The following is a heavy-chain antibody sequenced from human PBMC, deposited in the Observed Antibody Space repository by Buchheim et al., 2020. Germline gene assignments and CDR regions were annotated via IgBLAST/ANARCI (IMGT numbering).Heavy chain of an antibody. D-gene: IGHD4-23*01. V-gene: IGHV3-21*01. CDR1: GFTFSSYS. J-gene: IGHJ5*02. CDR3: ARDHAYGGNSGWFDP. CDR2: ISSSSSYI. Sequence: EVQLVESGGGLVKPGGSLRLSCAASGFTFSSYSMNWVRQAPGKGLEWVSSISSSSSYIYYADSVKGRFTISRDNAKNSLYLPMNSLRAEDTAVYYCARDHAYGGNSGWFDPWGQGTL.